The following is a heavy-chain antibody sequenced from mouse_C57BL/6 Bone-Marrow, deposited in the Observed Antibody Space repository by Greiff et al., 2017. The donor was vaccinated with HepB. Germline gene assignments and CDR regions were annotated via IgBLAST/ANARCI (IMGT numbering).Heavy chain of an antibody. J-gene: IGHJ2*01. CDR1: GYTFTSYW. Sequence: QVQLQQSGAELAKPGASVKLCCKASGYTFTSYWMHWVKQRPGQGLEWIGYINPSSGYTKYNQKFKDKATLTADKSSSTAYMQLSSLTYEDSAVYYCARRLGIYYYGSRRVYFDYWGQGTTLTVSS. V-gene: IGHV1-7*01. D-gene: IGHD1-1*01. CDR2: INPSSGYT. CDR3: ARRLGIYYYGSRRVYFDY.